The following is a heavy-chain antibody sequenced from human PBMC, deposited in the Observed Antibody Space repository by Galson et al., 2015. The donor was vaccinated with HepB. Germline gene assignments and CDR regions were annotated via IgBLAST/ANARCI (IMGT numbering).Heavy chain of an antibody. Sequence: QSGAEVKKPGESLKISCKASGYTFTSYGISWVRQAPGQGLERMGWISAYNGNTNYAQKLQGRVTMTTDTSTSTAYMELRSLRSDDTAVYYCARASDGAAAAGMEDYWGQGTLVTVSS. CDR3: ARASDGAAAAGMEDY. CDR1: GYTFTSYG. D-gene: IGHD6-13*01. J-gene: IGHJ4*02. V-gene: IGHV1-18*04. CDR2: ISAYNGNT.